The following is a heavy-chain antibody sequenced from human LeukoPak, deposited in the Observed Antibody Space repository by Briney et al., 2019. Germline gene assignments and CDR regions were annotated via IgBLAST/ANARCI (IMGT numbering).Heavy chain of an antibody. Sequence: GSLRLSCAASGFTFSGYSLTWVRQAPGKGLEWVSVIYSGGSTYYADSVKGRFTISRDNSKNTLYLQMNSLRAEDTAVYYCARGDGYGGFDYWGQGTLVTVSS. J-gene: IGHJ4*02. D-gene: IGHD5-24*01. CDR3: ARGDGYGGFDY. V-gene: IGHV3-53*01. CDR2: IYSGGST. CDR1: GFTFSGYS.